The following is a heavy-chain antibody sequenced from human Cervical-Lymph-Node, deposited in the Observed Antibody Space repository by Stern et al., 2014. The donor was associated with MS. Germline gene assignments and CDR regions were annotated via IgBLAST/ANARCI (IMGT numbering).Heavy chain of an antibody. CDR3: AREAAMAVAGTGVDY. CDR1: GYTFTGYY. D-gene: IGHD6-19*01. J-gene: IGHJ4*02. CDR2: IKPNSGGT. Sequence: QLVQSGAEVKKPGASVKVSCKASGYTFTGYYMHWVRQAPGQGLEWMGRIKPNSGGTNYAQKFQGRVPMTRDTSISTAYMELSRLRSDDTAVYYCAREAAMAVAGTGVDYWGQGTLVTVSS. V-gene: IGHV1-2*06.